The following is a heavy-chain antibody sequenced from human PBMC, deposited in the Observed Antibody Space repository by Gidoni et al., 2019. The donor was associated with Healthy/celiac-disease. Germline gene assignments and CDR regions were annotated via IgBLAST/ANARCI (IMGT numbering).Heavy chain of an antibody. D-gene: IGHD2-2*01. CDR1: GGSVSSGSYY. V-gene: IGHV4-61*01. Sequence: QFQLQESGPGLVKPSETLSLTCTVSGGSVSSGSYYWSWIRQPPGKGLEWIGYIYYSGSTNYNPSLKSRVTISVDTSKNQFSLKLSSVTAADTAVYYCARDTFGLGGYCSSTSCYRNYYYGMDVWGQGTTVTVSS. J-gene: IGHJ6*02. CDR2: IYYSGST. CDR3: ARDTFGLGGYCSSTSCYRNYYYGMDV.